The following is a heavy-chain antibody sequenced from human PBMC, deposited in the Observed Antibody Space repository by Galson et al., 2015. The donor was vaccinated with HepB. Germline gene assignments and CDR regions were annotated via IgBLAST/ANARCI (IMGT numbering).Heavy chain of an antibody. CDR2: ISAGSTTI. Sequence: SLRLSCAASGVTIPSYSMNWVRKAPGKGLEWLAYISAGSTTIYYADSVKGRFTISRDNAKNFLYLHMNSLSGEDTAVYYCARNPSSYDYYNMDVWGHGTTVTVSS. J-gene: IGHJ6*02. CDR3: ARNPSSYDYYNMDV. V-gene: IGHV3-48*01. CDR1: GVTIPSYS.